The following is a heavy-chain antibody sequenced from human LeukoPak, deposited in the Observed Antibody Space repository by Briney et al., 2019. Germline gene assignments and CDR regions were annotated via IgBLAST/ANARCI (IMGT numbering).Heavy chain of an antibody. D-gene: IGHD3-10*01. V-gene: IGHV4-59*01. CDR1: GGSISSYY. CDR2: IYYRGST. J-gene: IGHJ6*03. Sequence: SETLSLTCTVSGGSISSYYWSWIRQPPGKGLEWIGYIYYRGSTNYNPSLKSRVTISVDTSKDQFSLKLSSVTAADTAVYYCARDSPYYYGSGSATYYMDVWGKGTTVTISS. CDR3: ARDSPYYYGSGSATYYMDV.